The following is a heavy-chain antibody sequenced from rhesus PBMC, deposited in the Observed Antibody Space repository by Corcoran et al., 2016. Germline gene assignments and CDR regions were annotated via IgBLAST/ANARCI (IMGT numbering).Heavy chain of an antibody. D-gene: IGHD4-23*01. CDR1: GFTFSNYW. Sequence: EVQLVESGGGLAKPGGSLRLSCAASGFTFSNYWMNWVRQTPGKGLEWISAINSGGGSTYYADSVKGLCTISRDNAKNSLSLQMSSLRAEDTAVYYCTRNTVTVFDYWGQGVLVTVSS. CDR3: TRNTVTVFDY. CDR2: INSGGGST. V-gene: IGHV3S42*01. J-gene: IGHJ4*01.